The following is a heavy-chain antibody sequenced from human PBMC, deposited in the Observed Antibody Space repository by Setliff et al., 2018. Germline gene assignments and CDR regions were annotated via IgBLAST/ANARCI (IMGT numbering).Heavy chain of an antibody. J-gene: IGHJ4*02. CDR3: ARGFDVCGGGACYTDGPYYFDY. CDR1: GESFSGHY. Sequence: SETLSLTCAVYGESFSGHYWSWNRQPPGKGLEWIGEINHSGSTNYNPSLKSRVTISVDTSKNQFSLKLSSVAAADTAVYYCARGFDVCGGGACYTDGPYYFDYWGLGTLVTVSS. D-gene: IGHD2-21*02. CDR2: INHSGST. V-gene: IGHV4-34*01.